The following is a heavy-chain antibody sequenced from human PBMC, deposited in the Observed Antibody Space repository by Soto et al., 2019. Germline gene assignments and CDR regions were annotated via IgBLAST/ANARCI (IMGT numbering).Heavy chain of an antibody. Sequence: EVQLVESGGGLVQPGGSLRLSCAASGFDFSNSWIHWVRQGPGKGLVWVSHINSDGSGTTYADSVKGRFTISRDNAKNTVYLQMNSLRAEDTAVDYWAKDTAYERDVWGQGTTVTVSS. CDR1: GFDFSNSW. J-gene: IGHJ6*02. D-gene: IGHD2-15*01. CDR2: INSDGSGT. V-gene: IGHV3-74*01. CDR3: AKDTAYERDV.